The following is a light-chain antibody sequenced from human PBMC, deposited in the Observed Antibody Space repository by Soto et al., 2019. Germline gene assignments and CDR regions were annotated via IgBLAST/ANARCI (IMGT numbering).Light chain of an antibody. CDR2: AAS. V-gene: IGKV1-12*01. Sequence: DIQMAQSPFTLSAFLGDRVPIPCRASQTISSWLAWYQQKPGKAPKLLIYAASSLQSGVPSRFSGSGSGTDFTLTISSLQPEDFATYYCQHADSFPLITFGQGTRLEIK. CDR1: QTISSW. J-gene: IGKJ5*01. CDR3: QHADSFPLIT.